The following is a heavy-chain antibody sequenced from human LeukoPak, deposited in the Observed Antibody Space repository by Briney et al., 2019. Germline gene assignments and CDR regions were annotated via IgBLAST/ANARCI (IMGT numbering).Heavy chain of an antibody. D-gene: IGHD4-17*01. CDR3: ARANTVTTPSDAFDI. CDR2: ISAYNGNT. CDR1: GYTFTSYG. Sequence: ASVKVSCKASGYTFTSYGISWVRQAPGQGLEWMGWISAYNGNTNYAQKLQGRVTMTRDTSISTAYMELSRLRSDDTAVYYCARANTVTTPSDAFDIWGQGTMVTVSS. V-gene: IGHV1-18*01. J-gene: IGHJ3*02.